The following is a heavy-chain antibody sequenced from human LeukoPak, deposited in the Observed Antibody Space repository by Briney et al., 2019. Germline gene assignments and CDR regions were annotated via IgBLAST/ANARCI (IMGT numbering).Heavy chain of an antibody. D-gene: IGHD3-10*01. CDR1: GGSFSGYY. Sequence: SETLSLTCAVYGGSFSGYYWSWIRQPPGKGLEWIGEINHSGSTNYNPSLKSRVTISVDTSKNQFSLKLSSVTAADTAVYYCARRFGELYYFDYWGQGTLVTVSS. J-gene: IGHJ4*02. V-gene: IGHV4-34*01. CDR3: ARRFGELYYFDY. CDR2: INHSGST.